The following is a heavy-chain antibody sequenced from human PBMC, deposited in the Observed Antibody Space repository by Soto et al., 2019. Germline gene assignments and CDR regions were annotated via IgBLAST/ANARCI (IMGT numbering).Heavy chain of an antibody. D-gene: IGHD6-6*01. CDR2: ISYSGFT. J-gene: IGHJ5*02. CDR1: GVSVTTTEYY. Sequence: HLQLQVSGPGLVKPSETLSLTCTVSGVSVTTTEYYWGWIRQSPGEGLEGMGTISYSGFTYHNPSLSSRVTMSVDTSKNQFSLKVSSVTAADTAVYYCARQSPTSSQAGGWFAPWGRGTLVTVSS. CDR3: ARQSPTSSQAGGWFAP. V-gene: IGHV4-39*01.